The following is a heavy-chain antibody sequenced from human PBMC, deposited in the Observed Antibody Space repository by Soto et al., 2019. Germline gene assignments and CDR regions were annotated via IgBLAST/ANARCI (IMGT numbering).Heavy chain of an antibody. Sequence: PSETLSLTCAVYGGSFSGYYWSWIRQPPGKGLEWIGEINHSGSTNYNPSLKSRVTISVDTSKNQFSLKLSSVTAADTAVYYCARLSSRNYDFWSVNWFDPWGQGTLVTVSS. CDR3: ARLSSRNYDFWSVNWFDP. CDR2: INHSGST. V-gene: IGHV4-34*01. D-gene: IGHD3-3*01. CDR1: GGSFSGYY. J-gene: IGHJ5*02.